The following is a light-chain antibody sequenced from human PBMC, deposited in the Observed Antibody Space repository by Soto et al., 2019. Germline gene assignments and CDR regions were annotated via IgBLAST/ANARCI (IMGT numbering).Light chain of an antibody. V-gene: IGKV3-20*01. CDR3: QQDGKLPLT. CDR1: QSVSDNY. CDR2: GAS. Sequence: IVLTQSPGTLSLYQGERATLSCRASQSVSDNYLAWYQQRPGQAPRLLIFGASSRATGIPDRVSGRGSGTDFTLTICRLEPEDFAVYYCQQDGKLPLTFCGGTMVDVK. J-gene: IGKJ4*01.